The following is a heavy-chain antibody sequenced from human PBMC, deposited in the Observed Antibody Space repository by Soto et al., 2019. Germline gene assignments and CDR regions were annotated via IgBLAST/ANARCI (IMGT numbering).Heavy chain of an antibody. D-gene: IGHD6-13*01. CDR3: AREPTTAVVNYGMDV. Sequence: RGGALRLSCAASGVPFSAYSMHWVRQAPGKGLEWVAVLSYDGNNKNYVDSVKGRFTISRDNAKELVYLQMKSLRAEDTAVYYCAREPTTAVVNYGMDVWGQGPTVTVSS. V-gene: IGHV3-30*03. CDR2: LSYDGNNK. J-gene: IGHJ6*02. CDR1: GVPFSAYS.